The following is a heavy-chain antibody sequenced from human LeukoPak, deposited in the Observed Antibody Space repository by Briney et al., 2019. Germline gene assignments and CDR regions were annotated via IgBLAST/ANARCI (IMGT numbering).Heavy chain of an antibody. J-gene: IGHJ6*01. CDR2: IYYSGST. CDR1: GGSISSGNYY. D-gene: IGHD1-26*01. Sequence: SQTLSLTCTVSGGSISSGNYYWSWIRQPPGKGLEWIGYIYYSGSTYYNLSLKSRVTISGDTSKNQFSLNLSSVTAADTAVYYCARDRGIVAVGQSYGMDVWGQGTTVTVSS. V-gene: IGHV4-30-4*08. CDR3: ARDRGIVAVGQSYGMDV.